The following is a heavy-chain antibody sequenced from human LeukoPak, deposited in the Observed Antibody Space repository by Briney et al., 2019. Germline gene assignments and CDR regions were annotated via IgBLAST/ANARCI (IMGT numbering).Heavy chain of an antibody. Sequence: SETLSLTCTVSGGSISSSSYYWGWLRQPPGKGLEWIGSIYYSGSTYYHPSLQSRPTISVDTSKNQFSLKMSSVTAADTAVYFCARQLYVSGSYYAPMDVWGEGSTVTLSS. D-gene: IGHD3-10*01. CDR3: ARQLYVSGSYYAPMDV. CDR1: GGSISSSSYY. V-gene: IGHV4-39*01. J-gene: IGHJ6*04. CDR2: IYYSGST.